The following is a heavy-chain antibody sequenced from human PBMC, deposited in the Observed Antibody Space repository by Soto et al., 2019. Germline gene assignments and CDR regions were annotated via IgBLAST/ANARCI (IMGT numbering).Heavy chain of an antibody. V-gene: IGHV3-30*18. D-gene: IGHD6-19*01. CDR2: VSHDGRNT. J-gene: IGHJ1*01. CDR3: AKGGRQLLVTSDVNS. CDR1: GFTFSDYA. Sequence: VQLVESGGGVVQPGRSLRLSCAASGFTFSDYAMHWVRQAPGKGLEWVAVVSHDGRNTHYADSVKGRFTISRDSSKNTVSLEMTSQRAEDRAVYYCAKGGRQLLVTSDVNSWGQGALVTVTS.